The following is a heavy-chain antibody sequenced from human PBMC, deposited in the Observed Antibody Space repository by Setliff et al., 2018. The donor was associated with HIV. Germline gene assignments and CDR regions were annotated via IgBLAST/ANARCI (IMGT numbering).Heavy chain of an antibody. CDR2: INPNSGDT. CDR3: ARTRGESCTGGRCYERFDY. CDR1: GYTFIDYY. V-gene: IGHV1-2*02. Sequence: ASVKVSCKASGYTFIDYYIYWVRQAPGQGLEWMGWINPNSGDTDYAPKFQDRVTVTRDTSINTAYMELSRLRSDDTAVFYCARTRGESCTGGRCYERFDYWGQGTLVTVPQ. J-gene: IGHJ4*02. D-gene: IGHD2-15*01.